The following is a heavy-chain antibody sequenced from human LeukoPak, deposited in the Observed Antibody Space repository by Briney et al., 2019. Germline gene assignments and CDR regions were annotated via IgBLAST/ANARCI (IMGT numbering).Heavy chain of an antibody. CDR1: GFTLSSYW. CDR3: ARDWVAGVPFDAFDI. D-gene: IGHD3-10*01. CDR2: IKEDGSEK. V-gene: IGHV3-7*03. Sequence: GGSLRLSCAASGFTLSSYWMSWVRQAPGKGLEWVANIKEDGSEKYYVDSVKGRFTISRDNAQNSVYLHMNSLIAEDTALYYCARDWVAGVPFDAFDIWGQGTMVSVSS. J-gene: IGHJ3*02.